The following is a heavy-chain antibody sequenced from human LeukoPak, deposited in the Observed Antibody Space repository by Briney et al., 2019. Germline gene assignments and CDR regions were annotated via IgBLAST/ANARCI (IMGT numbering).Heavy chain of an antibody. CDR3: ATETIGRHYDY. CDR1: GGIFSSYT. Sequence: VASVKVSCKAPGGIFSSYTISWVRQAPGQGLEWMGRIIPLLGIANYAQKFQGRVTIIADKSTSTAYMELSSLRSEDTAVYYCATETIGRHYDYWGQGTLLTVSS. V-gene: IGHV1-69*04. CDR2: IIPLLGIA. J-gene: IGHJ4*02. D-gene: IGHD1-14*01.